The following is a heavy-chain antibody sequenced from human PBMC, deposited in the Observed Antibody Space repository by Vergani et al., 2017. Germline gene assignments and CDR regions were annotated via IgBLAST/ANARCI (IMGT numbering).Heavy chain of an antibody. J-gene: IGHJ6*02. V-gene: IGHV3-23*01. D-gene: IGHD5-12*01. CDR2: ISGSGVST. CDR3: AKANPRNSGYDYLSCYHAMDV. CDR1: GFTFNHYA. Sequence: EVQLLESGGDLVQPGGSLRLSCAASGFTFNHYAMNWVRQAPGKGLEWVSGISGSGVSTYYAGSVKGRFTISRDSSKNTLYLQMNSLSAGDTAVYYCAKANPRNSGYDYLSCYHAMDVWGQGTTVTVSS.